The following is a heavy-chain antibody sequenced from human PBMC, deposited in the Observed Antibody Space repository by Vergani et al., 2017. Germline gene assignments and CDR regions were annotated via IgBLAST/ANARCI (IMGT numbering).Heavy chain of an antibody. J-gene: IGHJ1*01. CDR3: ATKSCGTPGCQIGYFRE. D-gene: IGHD1-1*01. CDR1: GCTSSYYG. CDR2: ISYDGTQK. V-gene: IGHV3-30*03. Sequence: QVHLVESGGGVVQPGRSLRLSCVVSGCTSSYYGMHWVGQAPGKGLEWVAVISYDGTQKYYADSVKGRFTISRDNSKSTLYLQMNSLRTEDTAVYYCATKSCGTPGCQIGYFREWGQGTLVTVSS.